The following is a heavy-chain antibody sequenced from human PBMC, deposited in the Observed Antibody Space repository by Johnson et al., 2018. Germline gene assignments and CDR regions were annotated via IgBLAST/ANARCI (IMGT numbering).Heavy chain of an antibody. V-gene: IGHV3-13*01. D-gene: IGHD2-15*01. Sequence: VQLQESGGGVVQPGRSLRLSCAASGFTFSSYDMHWVRQATGKGLEWVSAIGTAGDTYYPGSVKGRFTISRENAKNSLYLQMNSLRAEDTAVYYCAKALYCSGGSCYSGLQHWGQGTLVTVSS. CDR3: AKALYCSGGSCYSGLQH. CDR1: GFTFSSYD. J-gene: IGHJ1*01. CDR2: IGTAGDT.